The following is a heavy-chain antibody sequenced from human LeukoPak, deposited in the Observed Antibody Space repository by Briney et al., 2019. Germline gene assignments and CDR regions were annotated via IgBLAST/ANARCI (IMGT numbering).Heavy chain of an antibody. D-gene: IGHD3-9*01. CDR3: AKTDPADWYYFDY. J-gene: IGHJ4*02. CDR2: INGRGGST. Sequence: SGGSLRLSCAASGFPFSNYAMNWVRQAPGKGLEWVSAINGRGGSTFYADSVKGRFTISRDNSKNTLYLQMNTLRAEDTAVYYCAKTDPADWYYFDYWGQGTLVSVSS. V-gene: IGHV3-23*01. CDR1: GFPFSNYA.